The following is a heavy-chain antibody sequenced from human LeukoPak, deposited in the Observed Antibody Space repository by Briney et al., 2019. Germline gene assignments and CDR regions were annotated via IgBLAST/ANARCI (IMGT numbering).Heavy chain of an antibody. J-gene: IGHJ4*02. Sequence: SETLSLTCTVSGGSISSYYWSWIRQPPGKGLEWIGYIYYSGSTNYNPSLKSRVTISVDTSKNQFSLKLSSVTAADTTVYYCARDKGSWYYFDYWGQGTLVTVSS. D-gene: IGHD6-13*01. V-gene: IGHV4-59*01. CDR2: IYYSGST. CDR1: GGSISSYY. CDR3: ARDKGSWYYFDY.